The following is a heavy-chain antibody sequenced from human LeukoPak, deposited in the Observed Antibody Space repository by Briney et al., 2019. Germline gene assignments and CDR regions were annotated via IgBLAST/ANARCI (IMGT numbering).Heavy chain of an antibody. Sequence: PSETLSLTCAVYGGSFSGYYWSWIRQPPGKGLEWIGEINHSGSSNYNPSLKSRVTISVDTSKNQFSLKLSSVTAADTAVYYCARGPRDIVVVPAAMIYNWYYGLDYWGQGTLVTVSS. J-gene: IGHJ4*02. CDR2: INHSGSS. V-gene: IGHV4-34*01. CDR3: ARGPRDIVVVPAAMIYNWYYGLDY. CDR1: GGSFSGYY. D-gene: IGHD2-2*01.